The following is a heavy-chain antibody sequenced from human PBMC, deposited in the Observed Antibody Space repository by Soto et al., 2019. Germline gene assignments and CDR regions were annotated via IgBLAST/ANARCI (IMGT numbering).Heavy chain of an antibody. Sequence: PGGSLRLSCAASGFTFSSYWMHWVRQAPGKGLVWVSRINSDGSSTSYADSVKGRFTISRDNAKNTLYLQMNSLRAEDTAVYYCARVSAEKVYYYDSSGYNYWGQGTLVTVSS. CDR1: GFTFSSYW. CDR3: ARVSAEKVYYYDSSGYNY. V-gene: IGHV3-74*01. D-gene: IGHD3-22*01. J-gene: IGHJ4*02. CDR2: INSDGSST.